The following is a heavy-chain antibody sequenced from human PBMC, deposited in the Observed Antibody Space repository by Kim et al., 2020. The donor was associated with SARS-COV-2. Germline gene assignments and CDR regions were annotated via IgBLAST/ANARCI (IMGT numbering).Heavy chain of an antibody. CDR2: IIPIFGTA. Sequence: SVKVSCKASGGTFSSYAISWVRQAPGQGLEWMGGIIPIFGTANYAQKFQGRVTITADESTSTAYMELSSLRSEDTAVYYCARDFWLLAQSIKSRGAFDIWGQGTMVTVSS. CDR3: ARDFWLLAQSIKSRGAFDI. V-gene: IGHV1-69*13. D-gene: IGHD3-22*01. J-gene: IGHJ3*02. CDR1: GGTFSSYA.